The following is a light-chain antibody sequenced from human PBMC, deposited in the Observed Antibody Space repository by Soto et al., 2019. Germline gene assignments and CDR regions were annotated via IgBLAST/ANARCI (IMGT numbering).Light chain of an antibody. Sequence: NFMLTQPHSVSESPGKTVIISCTRSSGGFPSNSVQWYQQRPGSAPTTIIYEDNQRPSGVPDRFSGSTDGSSKSASLTISGLQTEDEADYYCQSYDDSIVVFGGGTKLTVL. CDR1: SGGFPSNS. CDR3: QSYDDSIVV. J-gene: IGLJ2*01. CDR2: EDN. V-gene: IGLV6-57*03.